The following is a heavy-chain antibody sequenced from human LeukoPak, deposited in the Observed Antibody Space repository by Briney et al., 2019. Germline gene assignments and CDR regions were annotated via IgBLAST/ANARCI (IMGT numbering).Heavy chain of an antibody. CDR2: IYYSGST. D-gene: IGHD6-13*01. J-gene: IGHJ5*02. Sequence: PSETLSLTCTVSGGSISSSSYYWGWIRQPPGKGLEWIGSIYYSGSTYYTPSLKSRVTISVDTSKNQFSLKLSSVTAADTAVYYCAREVRSSSWYGWFDPWGQGTLVTVSS. V-gene: IGHV4-39*07. CDR1: GGSISSSSYY. CDR3: AREVRSSSWYGWFDP.